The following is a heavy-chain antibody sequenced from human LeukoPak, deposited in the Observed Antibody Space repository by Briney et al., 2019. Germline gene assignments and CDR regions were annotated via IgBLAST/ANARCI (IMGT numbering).Heavy chain of an antibody. CDR1: GGSISSGSYY. V-gene: IGHV4-61*02. CDR3: ASSKGKWELPDY. CDR2: IYTSGST. J-gene: IGHJ4*02. D-gene: IGHD1-26*01. Sequence: PSQTLSLTCTVSGGSISSGSYYWRWIRQPAGKGLEWIGRIYTSGSTNYNPSLKSRVTISVDTSKNQFSLKLSSVTAADTAVYYCASSKGKWELPDYWGQGTLVTVSS.